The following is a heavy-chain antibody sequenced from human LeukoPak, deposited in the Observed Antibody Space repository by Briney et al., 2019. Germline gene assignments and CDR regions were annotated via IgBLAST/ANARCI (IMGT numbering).Heavy chain of an antibody. D-gene: IGHD4-23*01. V-gene: IGHV1-69*01. CDR1: GGSLSSYA. CDR3: ARGWLAETTVVTPYNY. Sequence: ASVKVSCKASGGSLSSYAINWVRQAPGQGLEWMGGIIPIFGKANYAQKFQDRVAITAVESMSTVYMELSSLRSEDTAVYYCARGWLAETTVVTPYNYWGQGTLVTVSS. J-gene: IGHJ4*02. CDR2: IIPIFGKA.